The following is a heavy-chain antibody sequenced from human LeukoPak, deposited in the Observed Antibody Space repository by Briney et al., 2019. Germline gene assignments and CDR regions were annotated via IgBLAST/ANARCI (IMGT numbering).Heavy chain of an antibody. CDR2: IWYDGSNK. Sequence: PGGSLRLSCAASGFTFSSYGMHWVRQAPGKGLEWVAVIWYDGSNKYYADSVKGRFTISRDNSKNTLYLQMNSLRAEDTAVYYCARGGAVVVVAATGDFDYWGQGTLVTVSP. J-gene: IGHJ4*02. CDR3: ARGGAVVVVAATGDFDY. D-gene: IGHD2-15*01. CDR1: GFTFSSYG. V-gene: IGHV3-33*01.